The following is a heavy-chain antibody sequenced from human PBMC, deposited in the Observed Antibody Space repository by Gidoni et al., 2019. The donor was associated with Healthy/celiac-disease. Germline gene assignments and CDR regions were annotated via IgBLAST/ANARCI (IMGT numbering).Heavy chain of an antibody. D-gene: IGHD5-12*01. CDR1: GFTFSNAW. V-gene: IGHV3-15*07. CDR2: IKSKTDGGTT. CDR3: TTDLVEMATTTPYDY. J-gene: IGHJ4*02. Sequence: EVQLVESGGGLVKPGGSLRLSCAASGFTFSNAWMNWVRQAPGKGLEWVGRIKSKTDGGTTDYAAPVKGRFTISRDDSKNTLNLQMNSLKTEDTAVYYCTTDLVEMATTTPYDYWGQGTLVTVSS.